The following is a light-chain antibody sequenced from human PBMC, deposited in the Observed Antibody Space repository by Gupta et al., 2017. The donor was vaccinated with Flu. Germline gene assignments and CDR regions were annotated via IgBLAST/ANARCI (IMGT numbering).Light chain of an antibody. J-gene: IGKJ1*01. V-gene: IGKV1-39*01. CDR2: AAS. CDR3: QQSYNTWT. CDR1: QNVGSY. Sequence: DIQMTQSHSSLSASVGDTVTIACRASQNVGSYLNWYQMKTGKAPKLLIFAASRLQRGVPSRFSGSGSGTDFTLTINSLQPEDFATYYCQQSYNTWTFGQGTKVDIK.